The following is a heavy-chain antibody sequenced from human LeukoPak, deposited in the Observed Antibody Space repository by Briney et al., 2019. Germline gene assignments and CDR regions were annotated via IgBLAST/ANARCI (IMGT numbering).Heavy chain of an antibody. V-gene: IGHV3-23*01. CDR1: GFTFSSYA. Sequence: GGSLRLSCAASGFTFSSYAMSWVRQAPGKGLEWVSAISGSGGSTYYADSVKGRFTISRDNSKNTLYLQMNSLRAEDTAVYYCATDRYGIYGSGSYLYYYGMDVWGQGTTVTVSS. D-gene: IGHD3-10*01. CDR3: ATDRYGIYGSGSYLYYYGMDV. J-gene: IGHJ6*02. CDR2: ISGSGGST.